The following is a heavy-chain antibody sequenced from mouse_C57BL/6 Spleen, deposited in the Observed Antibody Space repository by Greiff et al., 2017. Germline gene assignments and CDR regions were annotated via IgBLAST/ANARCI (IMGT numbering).Heavy chain of an antibody. J-gene: IGHJ4*01. CDR2: IYPGDGDT. D-gene: IGHD1-1*01. V-gene: IGHV1-82*01. CDR1: GYAFSSSW. CDR3: AREGFITTVVANYYAMDY. Sequence: QVQLQQSGPELVKPGASVKISCKASGYAFSSSWMNWVKQRPGKGLEWIGRIYPGDGDTNYNGKFKGKATLTADKSSSTAYMQLSSLTSEDSAVYFCAREGFITTVVANYYAMDYWGQGTSVTVSS.